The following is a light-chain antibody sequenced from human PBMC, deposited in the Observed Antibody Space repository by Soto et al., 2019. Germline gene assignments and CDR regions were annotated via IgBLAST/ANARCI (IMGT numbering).Light chain of an antibody. Sequence: EIVMTQSPATLSVSPGERATLSCRASQSLYSDLAWYQQKPGQAPRLLIYDASTRATGIPARFSGSGSGTEFTLTISSLQSEDFAVYYCQQYSDWPRTFGQGTKV. J-gene: IGKJ1*01. V-gene: IGKV3-15*01. CDR1: QSLYSD. CDR2: DAS. CDR3: QQYSDWPRT.